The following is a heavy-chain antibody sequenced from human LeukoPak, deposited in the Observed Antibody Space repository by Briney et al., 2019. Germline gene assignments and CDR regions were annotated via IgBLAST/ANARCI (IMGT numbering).Heavy chain of an antibody. CDR2: ISWNSGSI. Sequence: PGGSLRLSCAASGFTFDDYAMHWVRQAPGKGLEWVSGISWNSGSIGYADSVKGRFTISRDNAKNSLYLQMNSLRAEDTALYYCAKGHALPATYYGMDVWGQGTTVTVSS. D-gene: IGHD1-26*01. CDR3: AKGHALPATYYGMDV. V-gene: IGHV3-9*01. CDR1: GFTFDDYA. J-gene: IGHJ6*02.